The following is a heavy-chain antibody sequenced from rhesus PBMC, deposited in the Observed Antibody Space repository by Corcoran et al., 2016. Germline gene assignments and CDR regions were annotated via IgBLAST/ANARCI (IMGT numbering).Heavy chain of an antibody. CDR2: ISGTRWST. Sequence: QVQLQESGPGLVKPSETLSFTCAASGGSFSGYYWGWIRQPPGKGLEWIGYISGTRWSTYSDPSRQSRVSISTATSKKQFSLKLSAVTAAGTAVYYCARAKWELVFDYWGQGVLVTVSS. CDR3: ARAKWELVFDY. CDR1: GGSFSGYY. J-gene: IGHJ4*01. V-gene: IGHV4-165*01. D-gene: IGHD1-44*01.